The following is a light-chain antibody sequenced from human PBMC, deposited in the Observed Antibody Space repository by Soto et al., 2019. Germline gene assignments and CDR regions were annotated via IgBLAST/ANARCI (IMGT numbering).Light chain of an antibody. J-gene: IGLJ1*01. V-gene: IGLV2-14*01. CDR2: EVS. CDR1: SSDVGGYNY. Sequence: QSVLTQPASVSGSPGQSITISCTGTSSDVGGYNYVSWYQQHPGRAPKLIIYEVSYRPSGVSPRFSGSKSVNSASLTISGLQPEDEADYYCSSYTTRSTYVFGTGTKLTVL. CDR3: SSYTTRSTYV.